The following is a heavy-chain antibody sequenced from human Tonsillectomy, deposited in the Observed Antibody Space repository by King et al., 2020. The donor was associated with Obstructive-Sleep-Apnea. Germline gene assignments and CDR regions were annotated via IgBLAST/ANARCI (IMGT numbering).Heavy chain of an antibody. V-gene: IGHV3-15*01. CDR3: TTGDPRRD. J-gene: IGHJ4*02. Sequence: VQLVESGGGLVEPGGSLRLSGTASGLTFTSAWSSWVRQAPGKGPEWVGRIKSRYDGGTPDYTAFVKGRLTISREDSKNTIDLQMSSLQGEDTAIYYCTTGDPRRDWGQGTLVTVSS. CDR1: GLTFTSAW. CDR2: IKSRYDGGTP.